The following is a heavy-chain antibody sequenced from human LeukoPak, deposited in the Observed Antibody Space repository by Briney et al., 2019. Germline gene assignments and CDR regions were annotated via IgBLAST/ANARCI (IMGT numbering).Heavy chain of an antibody. V-gene: IGHV4-34*01. CDR2: INHSGST. D-gene: IGHD1-14*01. J-gene: IGHJ4*02. Sequence: PSETLSLTCAVYGGSFSGYYWSWIRQPPGKGLEWIGEINHSGSTNYNPSLKSRVTISVDTSKNQFSLKLSSVTAADTAVYYCASGPRSQGSEFDYWGQETLVTVSS. CDR3: ASGPRSQGSEFDY. CDR1: GGSFSGYY.